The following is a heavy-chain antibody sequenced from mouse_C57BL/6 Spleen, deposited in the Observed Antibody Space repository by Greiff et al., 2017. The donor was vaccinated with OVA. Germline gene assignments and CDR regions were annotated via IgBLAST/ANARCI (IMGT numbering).Heavy chain of an antibody. CDR2: IDPSDSET. CDR1: GYTFTSYW. V-gene: IGHV1-52*01. J-gene: IGHJ2*01. D-gene: IGHD1-1*01. CDR3: ARDGSSYYFDY. Sequence: VQLQQPGAELVRPGSSVKLSCKASGYTFTSYWMHWVKQRPIQGLEWIGNIDPSDSETHYNQKFKDKATLTVDKSSSTADMQLSSLTSEDSAVYYCARDGSSYYFDYWGQGTTLTVSS.